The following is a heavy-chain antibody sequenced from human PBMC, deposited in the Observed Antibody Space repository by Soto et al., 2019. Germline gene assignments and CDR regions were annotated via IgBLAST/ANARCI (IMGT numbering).Heavy chain of an antibody. V-gene: IGHV1-8*02. Sequence: GASVKVSCKASGYTFTNNDVSWVRQATGQGLEWMGWMNPGSGDTGYAQKFQGRVTMTRDISIATAYMELNSLTSEDTAIYYFARMESFGSLNWFDPWGQGTLVTVSS. CDR2: MNPGSGDT. D-gene: IGHD5-18*01. CDR1: GYTFTNND. J-gene: IGHJ5*02. CDR3: ARMESFGSLNWFDP.